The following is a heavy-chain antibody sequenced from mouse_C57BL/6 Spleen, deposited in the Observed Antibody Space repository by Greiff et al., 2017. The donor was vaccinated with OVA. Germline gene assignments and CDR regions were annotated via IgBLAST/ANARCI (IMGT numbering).Heavy chain of an antibody. CDR2: IYPGDGDT. CDR3: ASPRGGYYFDY. V-gene: IGHV1-82*01. CDR1: GYAFSSSW. Sequence: QVQLKESGPELVKPGASVKISCKASGYAFSSSWMNWVKQRPGKGLEWIGRIYPGDGDTNYNGKFKGKATLTADKSSSTAYMQLSSLTSEDSAVYCCASPRGGYYFDYWGQGTTLTVSS. J-gene: IGHJ2*01. D-gene: IGHD3-3*01.